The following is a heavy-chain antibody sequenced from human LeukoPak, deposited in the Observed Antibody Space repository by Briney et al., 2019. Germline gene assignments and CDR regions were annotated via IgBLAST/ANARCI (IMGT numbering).Heavy chain of an antibody. CDR3: AQTDDSSGYSFDY. CDR1: GGSISSSSYY. J-gene: IGHJ4*02. CDR2: IYYSGST. V-gene: IGHV4-39*07. D-gene: IGHD3-22*01. Sequence: SETLSLTCTVSGGSISSSSYYWGWIRQPPGKGLEWIGSIYYSGSTYYNPSLKSRVTISVDTSKNQFSLKLSSVTAADTAVYYCAQTDDSSGYSFDYWGQETLVTVSS.